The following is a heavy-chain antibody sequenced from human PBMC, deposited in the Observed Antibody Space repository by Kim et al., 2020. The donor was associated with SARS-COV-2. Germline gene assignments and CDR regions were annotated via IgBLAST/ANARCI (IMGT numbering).Heavy chain of an antibody. J-gene: IGHJ5*02. V-gene: IGHV3-30*01. Sequence: DTVKGRFTISRDNSKHTRYLQMNSMRAEDTAVYYCARASYSGSYWNWFDPWGQGTLVTVSS. D-gene: IGHD1-26*01. CDR3: ARASYSGSYWNWFDP.